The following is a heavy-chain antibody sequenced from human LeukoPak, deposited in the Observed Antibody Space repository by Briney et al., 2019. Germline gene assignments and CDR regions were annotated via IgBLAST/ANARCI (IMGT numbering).Heavy chain of an antibody. CDR3: ARDPVYCSSTSCYTAGMDV. Sequence: SETLSLTCTVSGGSISSYYWSWIRQPPGKGLEWIGYIYYSGNTNYNPSLKSRVTISVDTSKNQFSLKLSSVTAADTAVYYCARDPVYCSSTSCYTAGMDVWGQGTTVTVSS. D-gene: IGHD2-2*02. CDR1: GGSISSYY. J-gene: IGHJ6*02. V-gene: IGHV4-59*01. CDR2: IYYSGNT.